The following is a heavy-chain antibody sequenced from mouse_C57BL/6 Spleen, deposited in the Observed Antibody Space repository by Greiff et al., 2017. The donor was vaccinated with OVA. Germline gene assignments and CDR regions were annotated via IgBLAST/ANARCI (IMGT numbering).Heavy chain of an antibody. J-gene: IGHJ3*01. CDR2: IDPSDSYT. V-gene: IGHV1-59*01. CDR1: GYTFTSYW. CDR3: AKGIDGYYSFAY. D-gene: IGHD2-3*01. Sequence: VQLKQPGAELVRPGTSVKLSCKASGYTFTSYWMHWVKQRPGQGLEWIGVIDPSDSYTNYNQKFKGKATLTVDTSSSTAYMQLSSLTSEDSAVYYCAKGIDGYYSFAYWGQGTLVTVSA.